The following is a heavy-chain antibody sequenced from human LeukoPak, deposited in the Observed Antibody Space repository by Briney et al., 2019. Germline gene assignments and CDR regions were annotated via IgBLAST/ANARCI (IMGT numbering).Heavy chain of an antibody. J-gene: IGHJ3*02. CDR3: FKQKTAYDILTGYPSDAFDI. CDR2: ISSSSSYI. D-gene: IGHD3-9*01. Sequence: GGSLRLSCAASGFTFSSYSMNWVRQAPGKRLEWVSSISSSSSYIYYADSVKGRFTISRDNAKNSLYLQMNSLRAEDTAVFFCFKQKTAYDILTGYPSDAFDIWGQGTMVTVSS. CDR1: GFTFSSYS. V-gene: IGHV3-21*01.